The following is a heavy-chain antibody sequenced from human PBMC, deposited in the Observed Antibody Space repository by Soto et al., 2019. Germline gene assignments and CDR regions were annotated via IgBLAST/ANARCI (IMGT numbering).Heavy chain of an antibody. CDR3: ATYYDRSGYKFDY. CDR2: IFPSGDT. V-gene: IGHV4-4*02. CDR1: GGSISRSNW. J-gene: IGHJ4*02. Sequence: SETLSLTCAVSGGSISRSNWWSWVRQPPGKGLEWIGEIFPSGDTNYNPSLESRVTISVDKSKNQLSLKLTSVTAADTAVYYWATYYDRSGYKFDYWGQGTLVTVSS. D-gene: IGHD3-22*01.